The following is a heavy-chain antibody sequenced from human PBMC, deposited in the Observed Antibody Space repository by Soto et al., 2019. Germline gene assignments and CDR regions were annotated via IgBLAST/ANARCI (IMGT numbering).Heavy chain of an antibody. D-gene: IGHD3-3*01. V-gene: IGHV4-31*03. CDR2: IYYSGST. Sequence: SETLSLTCTVSGGSISSGGYYWSWIRQHPGRGLEWIGYIYYSGSTYYNPSLKSRVTISVDTSKNQFSLKLSSVTAADTAVYYCARDLLSGYDFWSGYYTLGLDVWGQGTTVTVSS. J-gene: IGHJ6*02. CDR1: GGSISSGGYY. CDR3: ARDLLSGYDFWSGYYTLGLDV.